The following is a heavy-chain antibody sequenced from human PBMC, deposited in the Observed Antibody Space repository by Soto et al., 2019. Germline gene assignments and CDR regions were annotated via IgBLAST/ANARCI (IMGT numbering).Heavy chain of an antibody. D-gene: IGHD2-8*01. CDR1: GYSFTTYG. Sequence: QVQLVQSGAEVKKPGASVRVSCKASGYSFTTYGVTWVRQAPGQGLEWMGWISTYNGDTRVAQQHQGRVTLTTDTSTNAAHMALRRVGSDDTAIYYCAITEGRSTRGDYWGQRTLVTVSS. J-gene: IGHJ4*02. CDR3: AITEGRSTRGDY. CDR2: ISTYNGDT. V-gene: IGHV1-18*01.